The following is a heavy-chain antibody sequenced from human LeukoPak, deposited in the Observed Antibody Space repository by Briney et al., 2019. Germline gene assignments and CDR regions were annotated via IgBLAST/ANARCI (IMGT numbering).Heavy chain of an antibody. D-gene: IGHD6-19*01. V-gene: IGHV4-59*12. CDR1: GGSISSYY. CDR2: IYYSGST. J-gene: IGHJ5*02. CDR3: AREGTLIAVAGNWFDP. Sequence: PSETLSLTCTVSGGSISSYYWSWIRQPPGKGLEWIGYIYYSGSTNYNPSLKSRVTMSVDTSKNQFSLKLSSVTAADTAVYYCAREGTLIAVAGNWFDPWGQGTLVTVSS.